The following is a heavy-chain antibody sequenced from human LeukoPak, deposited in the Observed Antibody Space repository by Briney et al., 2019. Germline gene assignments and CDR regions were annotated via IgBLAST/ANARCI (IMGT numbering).Heavy chain of an antibody. Sequence: ASVKVSCKASGYTFTSYGISWVRQAPGQGLEWMGWINPNSGGTNYAQKFQGRVTMTRDTSISTAYMELSRLRSDDTAVYYCARDPRIAVAGTDFRGYWGQGTLVTVSS. CDR1: GYTFTSYG. CDR2: INPNSGGT. CDR3: ARDPRIAVAGTDFRGY. J-gene: IGHJ4*02. V-gene: IGHV1-2*02. D-gene: IGHD6-19*01.